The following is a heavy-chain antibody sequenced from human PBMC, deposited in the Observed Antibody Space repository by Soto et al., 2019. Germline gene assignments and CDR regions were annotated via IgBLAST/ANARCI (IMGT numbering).Heavy chain of an antibody. V-gene: IGHV4-59*01. CDR1: GGSISSYY. Sequence: SETLSLTCSVSGGSISSYYRSWIRQPPGKGLEWIGYIYYSGSTNYNPSLKSRVTISVDTSKNQFSLKLSSVTAADTAVYYCARELFGRSVWFDPWGQGTLVTVSS. CDR2: IYYSGST. J-gene: IGHJ5*02. CDR3: ARELFGRSVWFDP. D-gene: IGHD3-10*01.